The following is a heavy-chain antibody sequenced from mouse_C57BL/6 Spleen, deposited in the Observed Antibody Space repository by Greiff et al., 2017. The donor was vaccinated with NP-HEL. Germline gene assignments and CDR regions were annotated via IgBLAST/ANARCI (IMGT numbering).Heavy chain of an antibody. CDR2: IDPETGGT. CDR3: TRNDYDYDRPWFAY. V-gene: IGHV1-15*01. Sequence: VQLQESGAELVRPGASVTLSCKASGYTFTDYEMHWVKQTPVHGLEWIGAIDPETGGTAYNQKFKGKAILTADKSSSTAYMELRSLTSEDSAVYYCTRNDYDYDRPWFAYWGQGTLVTVSA. D-gene: IGHD2-4*01. J-gene: IGHJ3*01. CDR1: GYTFTDYE.